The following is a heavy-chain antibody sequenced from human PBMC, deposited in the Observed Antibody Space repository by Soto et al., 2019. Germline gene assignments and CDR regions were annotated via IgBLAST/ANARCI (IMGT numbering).Heavy chain of an antibody. V-gene: IGHV1-3*01. CDR3: ARGLMVRGVISNWFDP. J-gene: IGHJ5*02. Sequence: ASVKVSFKASGYTFTSYAMRWVRQEPGQRLEWMGWINAGNGNTKYSQKFQGRVTITRDTSASTAYMELSSLRSEDTAVYYCARGLMVRGVISNWFDPWGQGTLVPVSS. D-gene: IGHD3-10*01. CDR2: INAGNGNT. CDR1: GYTFTSYA.